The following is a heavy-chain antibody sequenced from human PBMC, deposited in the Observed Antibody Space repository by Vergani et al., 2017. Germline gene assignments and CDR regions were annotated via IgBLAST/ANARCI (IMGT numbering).Heavy chain of an antibody. Sequence: VQLVESGGGLVKPGGSLRLSCAASGFTFSSYGMHWVRQAPGKGLEWVAIMSYDGSNKYYADSVKGRFTISRDNSKNTLYLQMNSLRADDTAVYYCAKGYGDDENYFDYWGQGTLVTVSS. CDR1: GFTFSSYG. CDR2: MSYDGSNK. D-gene: IGHD4-17*01. J-gene: IGHJ4*02. CDR3: AKGYGDDENYFDY. V-gene: IGHV3-30*18.